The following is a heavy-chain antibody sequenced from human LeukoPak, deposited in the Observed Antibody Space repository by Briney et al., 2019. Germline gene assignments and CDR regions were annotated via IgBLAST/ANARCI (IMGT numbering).Heavy chain of an antibody. Sequence: ASVKVSCKASGFTFTSSAMQWVRQARGQRLECIGWIVVGSGNTNYAQKFQERVTITRDMSTSTAYMELSSLRSEDTAVYYCAARYYYDSSGYTYWGQGTLVTVSS. D-gene: IGHD3-22*01. CDR1: GFTFTSSA. CDR3: AARYYYDSSGYTY. V-gene: IGHV1-58*02. J-gene: IGHJ4*02. CDR2: IVVGSGNT.